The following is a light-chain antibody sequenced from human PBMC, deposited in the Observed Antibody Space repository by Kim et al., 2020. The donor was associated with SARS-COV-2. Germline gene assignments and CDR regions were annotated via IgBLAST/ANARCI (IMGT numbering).Light chain of an antibody. J-gene: IGLJ2*01. CDR1: KLGDKY. Sequence: SYELTQPPSVSVSPGQTASITCSGDKLGDKYVFWYQQKPGQSPVLVIYQDTKRPSGIPERFSASNSGNTATLTISGTQATDEADYYCQAWDSGTAVVFDG. V-gene: IGLV3-1*01. CDR2: QDT. CDR3: QAWDSGTAVV.